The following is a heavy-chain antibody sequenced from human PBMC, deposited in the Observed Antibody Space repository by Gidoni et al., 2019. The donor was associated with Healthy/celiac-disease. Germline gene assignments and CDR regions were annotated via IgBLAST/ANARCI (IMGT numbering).Heavy chain of an antibody. V-gene: IGHV3-66*01. D-gene: IGHD6-19*01. Sequence: EVQLVESGGGFVQPGGSLRLSCAASGFTVSSNYMSWVRQAPGKGLEWVSVIYSGGSTYYADSVKGRFTISRDNSKNTLYLQMNSLRAEDTAVYYCAREIAVAGYNWFDPWGQGTLVTVSS. CDR1: GFTVSSNY. J-gene: IGHJ5*02. CDR3: AREIAVAGYNWFDP. CDR2: IYSGGST.